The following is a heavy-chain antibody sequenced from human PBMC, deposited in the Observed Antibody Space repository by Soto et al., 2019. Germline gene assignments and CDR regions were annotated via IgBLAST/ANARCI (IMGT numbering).Heavy chain of an antibody. CDR1: PFTYSTYT. J-gene: IGHJ6*02. V-gene: IGHV3-30*09. CDR3: ARYKLGITYYCYFGVDV. D-gene: IGHD1-20*01. Sequence: PGGSLRLSWAASPFTYSTYTMHWIRQAPGKGLEWVAVISYDGSNKYYADSVKGRFAISRADSMNTRYLQMNSLRAEDTAVYYCARYKLGITYYCYFGVDVWGQGTAVTVAS. CDR2: ISYDGSNK.